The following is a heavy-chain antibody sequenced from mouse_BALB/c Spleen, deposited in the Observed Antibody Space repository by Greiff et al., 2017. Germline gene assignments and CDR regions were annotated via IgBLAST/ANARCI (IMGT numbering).Heavy chain of an antibody. CDR2: IYPGNGDT. Sequence: LQQPGAELVKPGASVKMSCKASGYTFTSYNMHWVKQTPGQGLEWIGAIYPGNGDTSYNQKFKGKATLTADKSSSTAYMQRSSLTSEDSAVYYCARTGTGIYAMDYWGQGTSVTVSS. CDR3: ARTGTGIYAMDY. J-gene: IGHJ4*01. D-gene: IGHD4-1*01. V-gene: IGHV1-12*01. CDR1: GYTFTSYN.